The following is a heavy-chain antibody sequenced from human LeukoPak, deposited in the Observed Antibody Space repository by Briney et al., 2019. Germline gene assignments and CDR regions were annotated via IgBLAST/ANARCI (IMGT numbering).Heavy chain of an antibody. V-gene: IGHV4-59*12. CDR3: AREGGSYRNWFDP. D-gene: IGHD1-26*01. Sequence: SETLSLTCTVSGGSISSYYWSWIRQPPGKGLEWIGYIYYSGSTNYNPSLKSRVTISVDKSKNQFSLKLSSVTAADTAVYYCAREGGSYRNWFDPWGQGTLVTVSS. J-gene: IGHJ5*02. CDR1: GGSISSYY. CDR2: IYYSGST.